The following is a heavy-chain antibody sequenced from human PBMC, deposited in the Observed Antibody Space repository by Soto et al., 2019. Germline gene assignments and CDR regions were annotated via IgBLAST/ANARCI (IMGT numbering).Heavy chain of an antibody. V-gene: IGHV3-21*04. CDR3: AKEPTYYYDSSGYSDY. CDR1: GVTFSSYS. Sequence: PGGSLRLSCAASGVTFSSYSMNWVRQAPGKGLEWVSSISSSSSYIYYADSVKGRFTISRDNAKNSLYLQMNSLRAEDTAVYYCAKEPTYYYDSSGYSDYWGQGTLVTVSS. J-gene: IGHJ4*02. CDR2: ISSSSSYI. D-gene: IGHD3-22*01.